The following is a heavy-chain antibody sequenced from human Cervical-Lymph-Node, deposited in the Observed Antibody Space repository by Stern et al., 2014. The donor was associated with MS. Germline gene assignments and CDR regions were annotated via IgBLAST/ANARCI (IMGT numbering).Heavy chain of an antibody. CDR2: INTKTGNS. V-gene: IGHV7-4-1*02. J-gene: IGHJ4*02. Sequence: QVQLVQSGSELKKPGASVKVSCKASGYTLTNYPINWVRQAPGQGLEWMGWINTKTGNSTYAKDFTGRFVFSLDTSVSTAYLQISNLKAEDTAVYYCARDFVDTAMITRSDYLDCWGQGTLVTVSS. CDR1: GYTLTNYP. CDR3: ARDFVDTAMITRSDYLDC. D-gene: IGHD5-18*01.